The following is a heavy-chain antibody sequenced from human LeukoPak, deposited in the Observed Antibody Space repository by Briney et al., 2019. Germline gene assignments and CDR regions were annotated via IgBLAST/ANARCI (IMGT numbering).Heavy chain of an antibody. J-gene: IGHJ4*02. CDR3: ARKQWLAVAH. Sequence: SGTLSLTCAVSGGSISSSTWWSWVRQPPGKGLEWIGEINHSGSTDYNPSLKSRVTISVDKSNNQFSLKLNSVTAADTAVYYCARKQWLAVAHWGQGTLVTVSS. V-gene: IGHV4-4*02. D-gene: IGHD6-19*01. CDR2: INHSGST. CDR1: GGSISSSTW.